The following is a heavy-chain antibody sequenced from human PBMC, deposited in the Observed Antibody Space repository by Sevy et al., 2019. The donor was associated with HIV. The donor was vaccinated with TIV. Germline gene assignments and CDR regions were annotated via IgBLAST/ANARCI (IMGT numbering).Heavy chain of an antibody. CDR3: AKSRDVSGSYSQIYYYYGMDV. CDR1: GFTFSSYA. Sequence: GESLKISCAASGFTFSSYAMSWVRQAPGKGLEWVSAISGSGGSTYYADSVKGRFTISRDNSKNTLYLQMNSLRAEDTAVYYCAKSRDVSGSYSQIYYYYGMDVWGQGTTVTVSS. V-gene: IGHV3-23*01. D-gene: IGHD1-26*01. J-gene: IGHJ6*02. CDR2: ISGSGGST.